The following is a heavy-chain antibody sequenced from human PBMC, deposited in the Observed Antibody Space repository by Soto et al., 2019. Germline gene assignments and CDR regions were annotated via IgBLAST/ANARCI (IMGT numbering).Heavy chain of an antibody. CDR2: IWNDGSNK. Sequence: QVQLVESGGGVVQPGRSLRLSCAASGCIFSSYVMHWVRQASGKGLAWVAAIWNDGSNKDYAHSVKGRFTISRDNSKNTVYLQMNSLRGEDTAMYYGTREDEILTGFDYWGQGTLVTVSS. J-gene: IGHJ4*02. CDR1: GCIFSSYV. V-gene: IGHV3-33*01. D-gene: IGHD3-9*01. CDR3: TREDEILTGFDY.